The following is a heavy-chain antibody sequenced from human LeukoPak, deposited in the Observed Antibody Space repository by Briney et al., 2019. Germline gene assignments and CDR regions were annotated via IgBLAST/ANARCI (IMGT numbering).Heavy chain of an antibody. J-gene: IGHJ5*02. Sequence: GRSLRLSCAASGFTFSSYAMHWVRQAPGKGLEWVAVISYDGSNKYYADSVKGRFTISRDNSKNTLYLQMNSLRAEDTAVYYCAGTTVVTLCRSFDPWGQGALVSLSS. D-gene: IGHD4-23*01. CDR1: GFTFSSYA. CDR2: ISYDGSNK. CDR3: AGTTVVTLCRSFDP. V-gene: IGHV3-30*04.